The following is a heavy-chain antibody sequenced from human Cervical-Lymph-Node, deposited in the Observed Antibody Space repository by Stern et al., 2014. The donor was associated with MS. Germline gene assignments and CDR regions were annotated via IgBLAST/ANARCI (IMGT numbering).Heavy chain of an antibody. V-gene: IGHV4-31*03. CDR3: ARALWIGWNVAVPDV. D-gene: IGHD2-21*01. CDR2: IYYNGNT. CDR1: GGSISSGGHY. Sequence: QVQLQESGPGLVQPSQTLSLTCTVSGGSISSGGHYWSWIRQHPGKGLEGIGHIYYNGNTYYNPSLKSRVTISVDTSKSQFSLKLSSMTAADTAVYYCARALWIGWNVAVPDVWGQGTTVTVSS. J-gene: IGHJ6*02.